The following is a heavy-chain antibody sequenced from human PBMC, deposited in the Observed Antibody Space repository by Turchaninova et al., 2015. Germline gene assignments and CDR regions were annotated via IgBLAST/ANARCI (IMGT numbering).Heavy chain of an antibody. CDR1: HASISIHQYY. Sequence: QPQLEESGPGLVKPSEPLSLSCPVSHASISIHQYYYDWIRPPPGKVLEWLGSVYYRGSSSYNPSLKGRVSLSVDTSETRFSLELRSATAADTAVYYCARRPAGSAMIAYWGQGVLVTVS. V-gene: IGHV4-39*01. J-gene: IGHJ4*02. D-gene: IGHD3-10*01. CDR2: VYYRGSS. CDR3: ARRPAGSAMIAY.